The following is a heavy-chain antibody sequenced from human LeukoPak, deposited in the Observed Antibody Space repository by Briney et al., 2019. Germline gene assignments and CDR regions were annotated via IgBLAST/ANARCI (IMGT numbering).Heavy chain of an antibody. Sequence: GGSLRLSCAASGFTFSGSAMSWVRQAPGKGLEWVSLISFSGGNTYYADSVKGRFTISRDNSKDTLYLQMNSLRAEDTAIYYCAKAIAAPVWYFDLWGRGTLVTVSS. CDR1: GFTFSGSA. V-gene: IGHV3-23*01. D-gene: IGHD6-13*01. J-gene: IGHJ2*01. CDR2: ISFSGGNT. CDR3: AKAIAAPVWYFDL.